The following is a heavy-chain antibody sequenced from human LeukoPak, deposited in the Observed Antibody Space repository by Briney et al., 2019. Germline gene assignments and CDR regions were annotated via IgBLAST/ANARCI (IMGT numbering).Heavy chain of an antibody. D-gene: IGHD2-15*01. V-gene: IGHV3-74*01. J-gene: IGHJ5*02. CDR2: INSDGSST. CDR1: GFTFSSYW. CDR3: ARATRYCSGGSCYSNWFDP. Sequence: GGSLRLSCAASGFTFSSYWMHWVRQAPGKGLVWVSRINSDGSSTSYADSVKGRFTISRDNAKNTLYLQMNSLRAEDTVVYYCARATRYCSGGSCYSNWFDPWGQGTLVTVSS.